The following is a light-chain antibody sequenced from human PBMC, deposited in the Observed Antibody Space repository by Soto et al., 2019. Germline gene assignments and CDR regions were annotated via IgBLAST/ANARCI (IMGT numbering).Light chain of an antibody. J-gene: IGKJ4*01. V-gene: IGKV1D-13*01. CDR1: QGISSS. CDR2: DAS. CDR3: QQFNKYPLT. Sequence: AIQLTQSPFSLSASVGDRVTISCRASQGISSSLVWYQQRPGKAPKVLIYDASSLESGVPSRFSGSGSGTDFTLTISSLQPEDSATYYCQQFNKYPLTFGGGTKVEI.